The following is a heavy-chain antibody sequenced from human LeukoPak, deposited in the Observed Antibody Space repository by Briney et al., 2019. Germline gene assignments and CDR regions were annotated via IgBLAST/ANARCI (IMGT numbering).Heavy chain of an antibody. D-gene: IGHD5-18*01. J-gene: IGHJ4*02. CDR2: INPSAGST. Sequence: ASVKVSCKASGYTFTSYYMHWVRQAPGQGLEWRGIINPSAGSTSYAQQFQGRVTMTRHTSTSTVYMVLSSLRPEDTAVYYCARGGLQLLAPLDYWGQGTLVAVSS. CDR1: GYTFTSYY. V-gene: IGHV1-46*01. CDR3: ARGGLQLLAPLDY.